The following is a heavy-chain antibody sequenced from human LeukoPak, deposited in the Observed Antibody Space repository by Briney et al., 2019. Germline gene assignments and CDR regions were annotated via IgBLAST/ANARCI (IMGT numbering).Heavy chain of an antibody. CDR2: ISYDGSNK. J-gene: IGHJ5*02. CDR3: AKDPSIYSSSWYEDWFDP. D-gene: IGHD6-13*01. V-gene: IGHV3-30*18. Sequence: PGGSLRLSCAASGFIVSDNYMSWVRQAPGKGLEWVAVISYDGSNKYYADSVKGRFTISRDNSKNTLYLQMNSLRAEDTAVYYCAKDPSIYSSSWYEDWFDPWGQGTLVTVSS. CDR1: GFIVSDNY.